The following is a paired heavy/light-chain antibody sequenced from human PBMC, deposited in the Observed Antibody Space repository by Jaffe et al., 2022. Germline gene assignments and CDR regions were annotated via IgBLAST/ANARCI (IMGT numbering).Heavy chain of an antibody. CDR2: ISPDGTAT. Sequence: EVQLVESGGDLVQPGGSLRLSCAASGFTFRNHWMHWVRQVSGKGLVWVSEISPDGTATNYADSVKGRFTVSRDNAKNTLYLQLNSLRAEDTAVYYCVRGSGAWVGIDSWGQGTLVTVSS. D-gene: IGHD2-15*01. V-gene: IGHV3-74*01. CDR3: VRGSGAWVGIDS. CDR1: GFTFRNHW. J-gene: IGHJ4*02.
Light chain of an antibody. V-gene: IGLV2-14*03. CDR2: GVS. Sequence: QSALTQPASVSGSPGQAITISCTGTSTDVGDNKSVAWFQQHPGKAPKLMIYGVSNRPSGVSDRFSGSKSGNTASLTISGLQAEDEAYYYCSSHSHIHINKWVFGGGTSLTVL. CDR1: STDVGDNKS. CDR3: SSHSHIHINKWV. J-gene: IGLJ3*02.